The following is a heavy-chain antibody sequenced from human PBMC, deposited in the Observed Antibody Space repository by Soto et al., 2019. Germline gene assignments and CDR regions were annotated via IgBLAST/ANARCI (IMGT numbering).Heavy chain of an antibody. J-gene: IGHJ5*02. CDR1: GFTFSSYA. CDR3: AKDSRPNQACSGGSCYPRGGFDP. V-gene: IGHV3-23*01. D-gene: IGHD2-15*01. Sequence: LRLSCAASGFTFSSYAMSWVRQAPGKGLEWVSAISGSGGSTYYADSVKGRFTISRDNSKNTLYLQMNSLRAEDTAVYYCAKDSRPNQACSGGSCYPRGGFDPWGQGTLVTVSS. CDR2: ISGSGGST.